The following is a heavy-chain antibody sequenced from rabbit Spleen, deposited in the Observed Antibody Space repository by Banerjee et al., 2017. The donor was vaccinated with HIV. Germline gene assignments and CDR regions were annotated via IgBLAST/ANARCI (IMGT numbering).Heavy chain of an antibody. J-gene: IGHJ4*01. CDR3: ARDVGIDVYRFSL. Sequence: QSLEESGGDLVKPGASLTLTCTASGFSFSSRYYICWVRQAPGKGLEWIACIGGGSSGNTYYASWAKGRFTISKTSPTTVTLQLTTLTAADTATYFCARDVGIDVYRFSLWGQGTQVTVS. V-gene: IGHV1S40*01. CDR2: IGGGSSGNT. D-gene: IGHD4-2*01. CDR1: GFSFSSRYY.